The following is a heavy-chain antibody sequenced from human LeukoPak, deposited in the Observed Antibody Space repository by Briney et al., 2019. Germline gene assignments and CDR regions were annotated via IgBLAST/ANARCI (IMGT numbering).Heavy chain of an antibody. CDR1: GGSISTSTYY. V-gene: IGHV4-39*01. J-gene: IGHJ3*02. Sequence: SETLSITCTVSGGSISTSTYYWGWVRQPPGKGLEWIGSIYYSGSPYYNPSLKSRVTISVDTSKNQFSLKLSSVTAADTAVYYCARHYSSGTDAFDIWGQGTMVTVSS. D-gene: IGHD6-19*01. CDR3: ARHYSSGTDAFDI. CDR2: IYYSGSP.